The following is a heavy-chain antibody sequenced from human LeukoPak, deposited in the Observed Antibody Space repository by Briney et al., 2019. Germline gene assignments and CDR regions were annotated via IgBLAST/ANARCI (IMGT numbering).Heavy chain of an antibody. D-gene: IGHD1-26*01. CDR3: VREKVGDVCDY. Sequence: GASVKVSCKASGVTFSSYSITWVRQAPGQGLEWMGRIIPILGTASYAQKFQGRVTITADKSTSRAYMELSSLRSEDTAVYYCVREKVGDVCDYWGQGTLVTVS. CDR1: GVTFSSYS. CDR2: IIPILGTA. V-gene: IGHV1-69*08. J-gene: IGHJ4*02.